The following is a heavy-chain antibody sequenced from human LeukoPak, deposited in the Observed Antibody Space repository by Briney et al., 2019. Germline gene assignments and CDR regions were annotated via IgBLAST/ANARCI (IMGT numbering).Heavy chain of an antibody. J-gene: IGHJ4*02. Sequence: GGSLRLSCAVSGITPSNCGMSWVRQAPGKGLEWVAGISDSGGSTNYADSVKGRFTISRDNPKNTLYLQMNSLRAEDTAVYFCAKRGVVIRVILVGFHKEAYYFDSWGQGALVTVSS. V-gene: IGHV3-23*01. CDR2: ISDSGGST. CDR3: AKRGVVIRVILVGFHKEAYYFDS. D-gene: IGHD3-22*01. CDR1: GITPSNCG.